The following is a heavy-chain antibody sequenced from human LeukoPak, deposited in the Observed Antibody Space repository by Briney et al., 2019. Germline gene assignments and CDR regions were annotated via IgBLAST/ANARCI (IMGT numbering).Heavy chain of an antibody. D-gene: IGHD5-18*01. CDR1: GGSISSYY. Sequence: KPSETLSLTCTVSGGSISSYYWSWIRQPPGKGLEWIGYIYYSGSTNYNPSLKSRVTISVDTSKNQFSLKLSSVTAADTAVYYCARGFNSHGSYYFDYWGQGTLVTVSS. CDR2: IYYSGST. V-gene: IGHV4-59*01. CDR3: ARGFNSHGSYYFDY. J-gene: IGHJ4*02.